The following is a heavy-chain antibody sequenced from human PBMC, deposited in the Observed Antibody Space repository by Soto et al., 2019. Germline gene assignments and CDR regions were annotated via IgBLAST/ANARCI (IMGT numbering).Heavy chain of an antibody. J-gene: IGHJ4*02. CDR3: ARGPRKDIVVVPAGVWYFDY. CDR1: GGSFSGYY. CDR2: INHSGST. V-gene: IGHV4-34*01. D-gene: IGHD2-2*01. Sequence: SETLSLTCAVYGGSFSGYYWSWIRQPPGKGLEWIGEINHSGSTNYNPSLKSRVTISVDTSKNQFSLKLSSVTAADTAVYYCARGPRKDIVVVPAGVWYFDYWGQGTLVTVSS.